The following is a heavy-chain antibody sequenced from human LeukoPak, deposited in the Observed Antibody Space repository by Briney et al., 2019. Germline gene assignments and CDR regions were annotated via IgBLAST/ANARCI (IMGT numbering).Heavy chain of an antibody. Sequence: SETLSLTCTVSGGSISSGSCYWSWIRQPAGKGLEWIGRIYTSGSTNYNPSLKSRVTISVDTSKNQFSLKLSSVTAADTAVYYCARGSSSGDYWGQGTLVTVSS. CDR3: ARGSSSGDY. J-gene: IGHJ4*02. CDR2: IYTSGST. D-gene: IGHD6-13*01. V-gene: IGHV4-61*02. CDR1: GGSISSGSCY.